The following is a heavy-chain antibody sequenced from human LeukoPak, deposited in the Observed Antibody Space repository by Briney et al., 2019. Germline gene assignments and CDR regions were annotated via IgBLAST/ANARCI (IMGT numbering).Heavy chain of an antibody. CDR1: RGTLSSYA. CDR3: SRDLAAGVVAAPYNWFDP. V-gene: IGHV1-69*01. J-gene: IGHJ5*02. Sequence: SSVKVSCKASRGTLSSYAISWLRQAPGQGLEWMGGIIPIFGTANYAQKFQARVTITEDGSQSTDYMELRALRSEHPPHCYCSRDLAAGVVAAPYNWFDPWGQGTLVTVSS. CDR2: IIPIFGTA. D-gene: IGHD2-15*01.